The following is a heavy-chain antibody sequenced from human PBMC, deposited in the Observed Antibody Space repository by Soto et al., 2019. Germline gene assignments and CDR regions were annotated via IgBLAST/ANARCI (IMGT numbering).Heavy chain of an antibody. D-gene: IGHD2-15*01. V-gene: IGHV3-13*01. CDR1: GFTFSGFD. CDR3: ARGQEVGAHFFDS. CDR2: IGTAGDT. J-gene: IGHJ4*02. Sequence: GGSLRLSCEASGFTFSGFDMHWVRQPTGKGLEWVSTIGTAGDTYYAVSVKGRFTVSRDNAKNSLSLQMNSLRAGDTAVYFCARGQEVGAHFFDSWGQGTQVTVSS.